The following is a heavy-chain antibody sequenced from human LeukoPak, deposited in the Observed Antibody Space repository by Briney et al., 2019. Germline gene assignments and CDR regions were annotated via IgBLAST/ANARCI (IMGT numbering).Heavy chain of an antibody. CDR3: AKDMERGTIYYYYYGMDV. D-gene: IGHD3-16*01. CDR2: ISWNSGNG. J-gene: IGHJ6*02. CDR1: GFTFDDYA. Sequence: GRSLRLSCAASGFTFDDYAMHWVRQAPGKGLEWVSSISWNSGNGGYADSVKGRFTISRDNAKNSLYLQMNSLRPEDTALYYCAKDMERGTIYYYYYGMDVWGQGTTVTVSS. V-gene: IGHV3-9*01.